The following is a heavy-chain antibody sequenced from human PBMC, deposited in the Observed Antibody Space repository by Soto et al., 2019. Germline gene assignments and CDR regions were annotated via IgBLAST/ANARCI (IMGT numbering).Heavy chain of an antibody. CDR2: IYSGGST. J-gene: IGHJ6*02. Sequence: PGGSLRLSCAASGFTVSSNYMSWVRQAPGKGLEWVSVIYSGGSTYYADSVKGRFTISRDNSKNTLYLQMNSLRAEDTAVYYCAKDIRPRSGFWSGYYPYGMDVWGQGITVTVSS. CDR1: GFTVSSNY. CDR3: AKDIRPRSGFWSGYYPYGMDV. V-gene: IGHV3-66*01. D-gene: IGHD3-3*01.